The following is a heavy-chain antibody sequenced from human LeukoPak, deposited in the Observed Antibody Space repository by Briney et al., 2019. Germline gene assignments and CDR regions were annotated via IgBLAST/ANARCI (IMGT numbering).Heavy chain of an antibody. V-gene: IGHV4-30-4*08. J-gene: IGHJ2*01. CDR2: IYYSGST. CDR3: ARARGMGYWYFDL. CDR1: GSSISSGDYY. D-gene: IGHD5-24*01. Sequence: SETLSLTCTVSGSSISSGDYYWSWIRQPPGKGLEWIGYIYYSGSTYYNPSLKSRVTISVDTSKNQFSLKLSSVTAADTAVYYCARARGMGYWYFDLWGRGTLVTVSS.